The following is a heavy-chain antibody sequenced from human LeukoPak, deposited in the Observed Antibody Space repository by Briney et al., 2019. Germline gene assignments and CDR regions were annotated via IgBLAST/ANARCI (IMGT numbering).Heavy chain of an antibody. J-gene: IGHJ5*02. CDR1: GFTFDDYA. Sequence: GRSLGLSCAASGFTFDDYAMHWVRQAPGKGLEWVSGISWNSGSIGYADSVKGRFTISRDNAKNSLYLQMNSLRAEDTALYYCAKADYYDRGGFDPWGQGTLVTVSS. V-gene: IGHV3-9*01. CDR3: AKADYYDRGGFDP. CDR2: ISWNSGSI. D-gene: IGHD3-22*01.